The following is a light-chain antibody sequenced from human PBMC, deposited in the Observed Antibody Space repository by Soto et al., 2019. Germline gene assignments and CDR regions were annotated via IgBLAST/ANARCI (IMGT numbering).Light chain of an antibody. V-gene: IGLV2-8*01. Sequence: QSVLTQPPSASGSPGQSVTISCTGTSSDVGGYNYVSWYQQHPGKAPKLMIYEVSKRPSGVPDRFSGSKSGNTASLTVSRLQAEDEADYYCSSYAGSNKQVFGTGTKVTVL. CDR3: SSYAGSNKQV. CDR1: SSDVGGYNY. J-gene: IGLJ1*01. CDR2: EVS.